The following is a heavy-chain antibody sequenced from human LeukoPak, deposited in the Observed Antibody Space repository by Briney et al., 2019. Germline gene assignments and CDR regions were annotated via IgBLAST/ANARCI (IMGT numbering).Heavy chain of an antibody. J-gene: IGHJ4*02. CDR1: GFTFSSYG. CDR3: AKGTYYYDSSGYSETYYFDY. Sequence: PGRSLRLSCAASGFTFSSYGMHWVRQAPGKGLEWVAVIWYDGSNKYYADSVKGRFTISRDNSKNTLYLQMNSLRAEDTAVYYCAKGTYYYDSSGYSETYYFDYWCQGTLVTVSS. D-gene: IGHD3-22*01. V-gene: IGHV3-33*06. CDR2: IWYDGSNK.